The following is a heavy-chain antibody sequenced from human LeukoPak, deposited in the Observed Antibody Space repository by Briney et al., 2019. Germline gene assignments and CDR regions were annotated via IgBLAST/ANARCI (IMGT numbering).Heavy chain of an antibody. V-gene: IGHV4-59*01. J-gene: IGHJ6*03. CDR1: GGSISSYY. CDR3: ARGKGGSSSWFDYYYYMDV. CDR2: IYYSGST. D-gene: IGHD6-13*01. Sequence: PSETLSPTCTVSGGSISSYYWSWIRQPPGKGLEWIGYIYYSGSTNYNPSLKSRVTISVDTSKNQFSLKLSSVTAADTAVYYCARGKGGSSSWFDYYYYMDVWGKGTTVTISS.